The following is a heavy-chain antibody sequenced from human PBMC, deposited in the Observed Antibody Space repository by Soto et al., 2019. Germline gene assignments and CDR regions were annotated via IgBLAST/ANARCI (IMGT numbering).Heavy chain of an antibody. J-gene: IGHJ6*02. V-gene: IGHV3-74*01. D-gene: IGHD3-9*01. Sequence: EVQLVESGGGLVQPGGSLRLSCAASGFTFSSYWMHWVRQAPGKGLVWVSRINSDVSSTSYADSVKGRFTISRDNAKNTLYLQMNSLRAEDTAVYYCAREGSRYFDWGHGEYYYYYGMDVWGQGTTVTVSS. CDR3: AREGSRYFDWGHGEYYYYYGMDV. CDR2: INSDVSST. CDR1: GFTFSSYW.